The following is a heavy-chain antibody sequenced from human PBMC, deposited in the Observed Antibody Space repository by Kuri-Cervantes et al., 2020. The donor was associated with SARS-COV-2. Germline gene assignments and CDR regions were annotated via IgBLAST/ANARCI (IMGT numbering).Heavy chain of an antibody. CDR1: GGTFSSYA. V-gene: IGHV1-18*01. CDR2: ISAYNGNT. J-gene: IGHJ4*02. CDR3: AKGQVRYGDFDM. D-gene: IGHD4-17*01. Sequence: ASVKVSCKASGGTFSSYAISWVRQAPGQGLEWMGWISAYNGNTNYAQKLQGRVTMTTDTSTSTAYMELRSLRSDDTAVYYCAKGQVRYGDFDMWGQGTLVTVSS.